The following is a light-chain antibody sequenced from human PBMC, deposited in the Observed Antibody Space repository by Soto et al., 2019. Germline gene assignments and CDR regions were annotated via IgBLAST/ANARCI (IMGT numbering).Light chain of an antibody. Sequence: DIVLTQSPGSISLSPGERDTLSCRASQSVDNNYLAWYQQKPGQAPRLLIYGASTRATGIPNRFSGSGSGTDFTLTISRLEPEDFAVYFCQQYGTSPITVGQVTRLEI. V-gene: IGKV3-20*01. J-gene: IGKJ5*01. CDR2: GAS. CDR3: QQYGTSPIT. CDR1: QSVDNNY.